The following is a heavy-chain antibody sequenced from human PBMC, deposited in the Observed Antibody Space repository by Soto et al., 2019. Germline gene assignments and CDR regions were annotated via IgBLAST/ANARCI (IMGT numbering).Heavy chain of an antibody. J-gene: IGHJ5*02. Sequence: GGSLRLSCAASGFTFSSYAMSWVRQAPGKGLEWVSAISGSGGSTYYADSVKDRFTISRDNSKNTLYLQMNSLRAEDTAVYYCAKDPYSSGWSYWFDPWGQGTLVTVSS. CDR1: GFTFSSYA. CDR3: AKDPYSSGWSYWFDP. D-gene: IGHD6-19*01. V-gene: IGHV3-23*01. CDR2: ISGSGGST.